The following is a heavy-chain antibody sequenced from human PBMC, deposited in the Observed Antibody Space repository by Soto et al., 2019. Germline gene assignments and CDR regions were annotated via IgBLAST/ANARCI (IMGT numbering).Heavy chain of an antibody. J-gene: IGHJ4*02. CDR1: GGSISSSSYY. V-gene: IGHV4-39*01. CDR3: ARSYCGGDCYPTPYYFDY. D-gene: IGHD2-21*02. Sequence: SETLSLTCTVSGGSISSSSYYWGWIRQPPGKGLEWIGSIYYSGSTYYNPSLKSRVTISVDTSKNQFSLKLSSVTAADTAVYYCARSYCGGDCYPTPYYFDYWGQGTLVTVSS. CDR2: IYYSGST.